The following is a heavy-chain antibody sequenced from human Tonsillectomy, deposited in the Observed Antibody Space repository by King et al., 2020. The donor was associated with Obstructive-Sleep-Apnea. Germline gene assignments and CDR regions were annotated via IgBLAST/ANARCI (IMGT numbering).Heavy chain of an antibody. V-gene: IGHV3-30-3*01. Sequence: VQLVESGGGVVQPGTSLRLSCAASGLTFSSYPLHWVRQAPGKGLEWVALTSHDGGTKFYADSVMGRFTISRDNSKNTLYLQMNSLTAEDTAVYDCARTPPRRVGGYDSWGQGTLVTVSS. D-gene: IGHD3-10*01. CDR2: TSHDGGTK. J-gene: IGHJ4*02. CDR1: GLTFSSYP. CDR3: ARTPPRRVGGYDS.